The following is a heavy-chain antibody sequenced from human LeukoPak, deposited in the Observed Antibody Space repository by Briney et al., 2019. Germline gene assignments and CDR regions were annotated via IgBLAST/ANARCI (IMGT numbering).Heavy chain of an antibody. J-gene: IGHJ4*02. CDR3: AKGSLGYCSGGSCYFLDY. V-gene: IGHV3-23*01. CDR1: GFTFSYYW. Sequence: GGSLRLSCAASGFTFSYYWMSWVRQAPGKGLEWVSAISGSGGSTYDADSVKGRFTISRDNSKNTLYLQMNSLRAEDTAVYYCAKGSLGYCSGGSCYFLDYWGQGTLVTVSS. CDR2: ISGSGGST. D-gene: IGHD2-15*01.